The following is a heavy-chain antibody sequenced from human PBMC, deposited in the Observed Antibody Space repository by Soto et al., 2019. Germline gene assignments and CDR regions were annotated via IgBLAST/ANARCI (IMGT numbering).Heavy chain of an antibody. J-gene: IGHJ3*02. Sequence: QVQLVQSGAEVKKPGASVKVSCKASGYTFTSFGISWVRQAPGQGREGRGRTSAYNGNTNYAENLQGRVTMTTDTSTSTAYMELRSLRSDDTAVYYCARDHRGGTDAFDIWGQGTMVTVSS. V-gene: IGHV1-18*01. CDR3: ARDHRGGTDAFDI. D-gene: IGHD2-15*01. CDR1: GYTFTSFG. CDR2: TSAYNGNT.